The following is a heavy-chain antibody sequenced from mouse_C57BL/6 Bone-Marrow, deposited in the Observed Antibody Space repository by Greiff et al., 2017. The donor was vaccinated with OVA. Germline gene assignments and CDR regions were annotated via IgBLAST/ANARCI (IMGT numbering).Heavy chain of an antibody. V-gene: IGHV5-16*01. CDR1: GFTFSDYY. Sequence: EVQVVESEGGLVQPGSSMKLSCTASGFTFSDYYMAWVRQVPEKGLEWVANINYDGSSTYYLDSLKSRFIISRDNAKNILYLQMSSLKSEDTATYYCARDGGRYFDVWGTGTTVTVSS. J-gene: IGHJ1*03. CDR2: INYDGSST. CDR3: ARDGGRYFDV.